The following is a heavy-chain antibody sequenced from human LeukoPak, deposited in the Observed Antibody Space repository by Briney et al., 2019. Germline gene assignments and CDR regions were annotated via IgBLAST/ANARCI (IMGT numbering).Heavy chain of an antibody. D-gene: IGHD6-6*01. CDR1: GFTVSSNY. J-gene: IGHJ4*02. CDR2: IFGGGST. Sequence: GGSLRLSCAASGFTVSSNYMTWVRQAPGKGLEWVSVIFGGGSTYYADSVKGRFTISRDNSKNTLYLQMNSLRAEDTAVYYCALMAARRDGDYWGQGTLVTVSS. CDR3: ALMAARRDGDY. V-gene: IGHV3-53*01.